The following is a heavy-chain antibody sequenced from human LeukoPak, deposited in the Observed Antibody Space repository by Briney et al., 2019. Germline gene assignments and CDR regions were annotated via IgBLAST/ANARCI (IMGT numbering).Heavy chain of an antibody. Sequence: SETLSLTCTVSGGSISSYYWSWIRQPPGKGLEWIGSIYHSGSTYYNPSLKSRVTISVDTSKNQFSLKLSSVTAADTAVYYCARVKPTMVRGVPTPFDYWGQGTLVTVSS. CDR1: GGSISSYY. CDR3: ARVKPTMVRGVPTPFDY. CDR2: IYHSGST. D-gene: IGHD3-10*01. J-gene: IGHJ4*02. V-gene: IGHV4-38-2*02.